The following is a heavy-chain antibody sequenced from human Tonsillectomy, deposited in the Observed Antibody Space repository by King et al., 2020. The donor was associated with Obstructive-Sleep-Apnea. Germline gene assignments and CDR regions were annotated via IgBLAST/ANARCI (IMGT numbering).Heavy chain of an antibody. Sequence: QLVQSGAEVKKPGESLRISCQGSGYGFTNYWIIWVRQLPGKGLEGMGKIDTSDSYTNYRPSFQGHVTISADKSISTAYLQWSSLKASDSAMYFCARPTSGGWGHIDYWGQGTLVTVSS. D-gene: IGHD6-19*01. CDR1: GYGFTNYW. CDR3: ARPTSGGWGHIDY. V-gene: IGHV5-10-1*01. CDR2: IDTSDSYT. J-gene: IGHJ4*02.